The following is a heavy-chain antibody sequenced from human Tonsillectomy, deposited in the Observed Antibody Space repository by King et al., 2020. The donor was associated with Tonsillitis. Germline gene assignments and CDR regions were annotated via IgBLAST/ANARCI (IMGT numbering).Heavy chain of an antibody. D-gene: IGHD3-3*01. CDR3: AREAGYDFGYSWFDP. CDR1: GFTFSSYS. J-gene: IGHJ5*02. Sequence: VQLVESGGGLVKPGGSLRLSCAASGFTFSSYSMNWVRQAPGKGLEWVSSISSSSSYIYYADSVKGRFTISRDNAKNSLYLQMNSLRAEATAVYDCAREAGYDFGYSWFDPWGQGTLVTVSS. CDR2: ISSSSSYI. V-gene: IGHV3-21*01.